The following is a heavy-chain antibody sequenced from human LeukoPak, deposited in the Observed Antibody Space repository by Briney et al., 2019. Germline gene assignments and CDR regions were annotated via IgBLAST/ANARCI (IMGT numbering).Heavy chain of an antibody. CDR1: GLTFGSFA. CDR3: AKARSSYYSYFGMDV. CDR2: TTNSGGKT. V-gene: IGHV3-23*01. Sequence: GGSLRLSCAASGLTFGSFAMSWVRQAPGKGLEWVSATTNSGGKTYFADSVKGRFTISRDNSKNTLYLQMNNLRAEDTALYYCAKARSSYYSYFGMDVWGQGTPVTVSS. J-gene: IGHJ6*02. D-gene: IGHD3-10*01.